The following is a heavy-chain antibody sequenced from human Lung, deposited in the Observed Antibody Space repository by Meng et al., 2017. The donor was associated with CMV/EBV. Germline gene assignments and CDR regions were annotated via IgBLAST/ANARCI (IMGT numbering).Heavy chain of an antibody. V-gene: IGHV3-74*01. CDR2: IDSEGRTT. Sequence: GGSXRLXCAASGFTFSRYWMHWVRQAPGKGPVWVSRIDSEGRTTSYADSVKGRFTISRDNAKNTLYLQMNSLRPEDTALYYCAREGTGYDFWRSYRNDALNLXGQGXMVTVSS. J-gene: IGHJ3*01. CDR3: AREGTGYDFWRSYRNDALNL. CDR1: GFTFSRYW. D-gene: IGHD3-3*01.